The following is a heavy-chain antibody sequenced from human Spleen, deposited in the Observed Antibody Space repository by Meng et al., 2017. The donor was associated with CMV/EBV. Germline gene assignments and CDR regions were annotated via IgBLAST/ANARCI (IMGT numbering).Heavy chain of an antibody. CDR1: GFTFNNYA. CDR3: AKTLAAIVAYYYYGLDV. CDR2: ISSDGGTT. J-gene: IGHJ6*02. V-gene: IGHV3-23*01. D-gene: IGHD2-15*01. Sequence: GESLKISCVASGFTFNNYAMTWVRQAPGKGLEWVSSISSDGGTTYYADSVTGRLTISRDNFKNTLYLQMKGLRAEVTAVYYCAKTLAAIVAYYYYGLDVWGQGTTVTVSS.